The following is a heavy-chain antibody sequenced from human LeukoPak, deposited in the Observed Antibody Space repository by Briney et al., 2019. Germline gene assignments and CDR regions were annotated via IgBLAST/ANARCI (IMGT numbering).Heavy chain of an antibody. V-gene: IGHV4-61*02. D-gene: IGHD3-10*01. CDR2: IYTSGST. CDR1: GGSISSGSYY. Sequence: SQTLSLTCTVSGGSISSGSYYWSWIRQPAGKGLEWIGRIYTSGSTNYNPSLKSRVTISVDTSKNQFSLKLSSVTAADTAVYYCARGYGSGSYERWFDPWGQGTLVTVSS. J-gene: IGHJ5*02. CDR3: ARGYGSGSYERWFDP.